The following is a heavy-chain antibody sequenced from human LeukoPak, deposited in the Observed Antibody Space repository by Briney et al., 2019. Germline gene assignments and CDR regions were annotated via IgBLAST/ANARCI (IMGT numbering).Heavy chain of an antibody. J-gene: IGHJ4*02. CDR3: ARHSRDGYNSPYYLDY. CDR1: GGSISSYY. V-gene: IGHV4-59*08. Sequence: SETLSLTCTVSGGSISSYYWSWIRQPPGKVLEWIGYIYYSGSTNYNPSLKSRVTISVDTSKNQFSLKLSSVTAADTPVYYCARHSRDGYNSPYYLDYWGQGTLVTVSS. D-gene: IGHD5-24*01. CDR2: IYYSGST.